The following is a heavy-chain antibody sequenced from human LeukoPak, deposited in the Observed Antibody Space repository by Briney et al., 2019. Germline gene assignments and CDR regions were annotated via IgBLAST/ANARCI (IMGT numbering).Heavy chain of an antibody. J-gene: IGHJ4*02. V-gene: IGHV1-69*04. CDR2: IIPILGIA. Sequence: SVEVSCKASGGTFSRYAISWVRQAPGQGLEWMGRIIPILGIAKYAQKFQGRVTITADKSTSTAYMELSSLRSEDTAVYYCARSGVVVTAIPFDYWGQGTLVTVSS. CDR3: ARSGVVVTAIPFDY. CDR1: GGTFSRYA. D-gene: IGHD2-21*02.